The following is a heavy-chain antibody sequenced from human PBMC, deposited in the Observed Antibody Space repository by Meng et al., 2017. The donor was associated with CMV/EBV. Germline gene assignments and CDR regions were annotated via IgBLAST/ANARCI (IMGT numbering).Heavy chain of an antibody. Sequence: SETLSLTCTVSGDSISSNSYYWGWIRQPPGKGLEWIGTIYYGGSTYYNPSLQSRVTISVDTSKNQFSLKLSSVTTADTAVYHCARHYPQGSGHYTLGFDYWGQGTLVTVSS. CDR3: ARHYPQGSGHYTLGFDY. J-gene: IGHJ4*02. CDR2: IYYGGST. D-gene: IGHD3-3*01. CDR1: GDSISSNSYY. V-gene: IGHV4-39*01.